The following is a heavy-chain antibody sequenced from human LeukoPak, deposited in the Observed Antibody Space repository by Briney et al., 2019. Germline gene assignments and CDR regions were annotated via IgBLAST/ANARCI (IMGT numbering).Heavy chain of an antibody. D-gene: IGHD6-13*01. Sequence: PGGSLRLSCAASGFTFSSYEMNWVRQAPGKGLEWVSYISSSSSTIYYADSVKGRFTISRDNAKNSLYLQMNSLRAEDTAVYYCARGPYGSSSWTDVNYYMDVWGKGTTVTVS. CDR2: ISSSSSTI. V-gene: IGHV3-48*01. J-gene: IGHJ6*03. CDR3: ARGPYGSSSWTDVNYYMDV. CDR1: GFTFSSYE.